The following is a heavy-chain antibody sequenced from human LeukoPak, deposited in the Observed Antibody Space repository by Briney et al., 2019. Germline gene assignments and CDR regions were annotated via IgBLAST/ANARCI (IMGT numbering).Heavy chain of an antibody. CDR1: GGTFSSYA. D-gene: IGHD2-21*02. CDR2: IIPIFGTA. V-gene: IGHV1-69*06. J-gene: IGHJ3*02. CDR3: XXXXXXGGDCYSGDAFDI. Sequence: GASVKVSCKASGGTFSSYAISWVRQAPGQGLEWMGGIIPIFGTANYAQKFQGRVTITADKSTSTAYMELRSLRSDDTAVYYCXXXXXXGGDCYSGDAFDIWGQGTMVTVSS.